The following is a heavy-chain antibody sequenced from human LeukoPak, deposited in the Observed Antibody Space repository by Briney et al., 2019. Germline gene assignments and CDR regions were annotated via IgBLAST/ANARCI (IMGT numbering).Heavy chain of an antibody. V-gene: IGHV3-21*01. Sequence: GGSLRLSCAASGFTFSTYYMNWVRQAPGRGPEWVSSISSSSSYIYYADSVRGRITISRGNAKNSLYLQMNSLRAEDTAVYYCARARSSSWSSPFDYWGQGTLVTVSS. CDR1: GFTFSTYY. CDR2: ISSSSSYI. CDR3: ARARSSSWSSPFDY. D-gene: IGHD6-13*01. J-gene: IGHJ4*02.